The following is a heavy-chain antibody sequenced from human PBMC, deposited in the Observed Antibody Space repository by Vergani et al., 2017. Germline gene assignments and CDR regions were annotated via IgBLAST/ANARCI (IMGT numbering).Heavy chain of an antibody. CDR3: ARGLDTGDFQH. CDR2: ISWNSGSI. D-gene: IGHD3-10*01. Sequence: EVQLVESGGGLVQPGRSLRLSCAASGFTFDDYAMHLVRQAPGKGLEWVSGISWNSGSIGYADSVKGRVTISRDNAKNSLYLQMNSLRDEDTAVYYCARGLDTGDFQHWGQGTLVTVSS. V-gene: IGHV3-9*01. J-gene: IGHJ1*01. CDR1: GFTFDDYA.